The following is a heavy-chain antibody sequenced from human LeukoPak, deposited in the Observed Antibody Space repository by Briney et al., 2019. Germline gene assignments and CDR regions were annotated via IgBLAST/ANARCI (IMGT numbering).Heavy chain of an antibody. Sequence: SETLSLTCTVSGGSISSGGYYWSWIRQHPGKGLEWIGYIYYSGSTYYNPSLKSRVTISVDTSKNQFSLKLSSETAADTAVYYCARDRGYYYDSSGSIDYWGQGTLVTVSS. CDR2: IYYSGST. CDR3: ARDRGYYYDSSGSIDY. CDR1: GGSISSGGYY. D-gene: IGHD3-22*01. J-gene: IGHJ4*02. V-gene: IGHV4-31*03.